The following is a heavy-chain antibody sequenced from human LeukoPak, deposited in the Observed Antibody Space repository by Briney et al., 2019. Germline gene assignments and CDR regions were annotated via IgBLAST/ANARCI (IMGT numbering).Heavy chain of an antibody. CDR3: ARDQGSGWPTDNDY. V-gene: IGHV3-48*01. Sequence: GGSLRPSCAASGFTFSSYSMNWVRQAPGKGLEWISCISTSSSAIYYADSVKGRFTISRDNAKNSLYLQMNSLRAEDTAVYYCARDQGSGWPTDNDYWGQGTLVTVSS. CDR1: GFTFSSYS. J-gene: IGHJ4*02. D-gene: IGHD6-19*01. CDR2: ISTSSSAI.